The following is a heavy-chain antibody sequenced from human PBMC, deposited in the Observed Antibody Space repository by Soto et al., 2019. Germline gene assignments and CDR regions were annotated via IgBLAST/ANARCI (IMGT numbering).Heavy chain of an antibody. D-gene: IGHD6-19*01. CDR2: INPSGGST. CDR1: GYTFTTYY. CDR3: ALYSNRWSP. V-gene: IGHV1-46*01. Sequence: ASVKVSCKASGYTFTTYYIHWVRQAPGQGLEWMGIINPSGGSTTYAQKFQGRVAMTRDTSTNTVYMELSSLSSEDTAVYYCALYSNRWSPWGQGTMVTVSS. J-gene: IGHJ3*01.